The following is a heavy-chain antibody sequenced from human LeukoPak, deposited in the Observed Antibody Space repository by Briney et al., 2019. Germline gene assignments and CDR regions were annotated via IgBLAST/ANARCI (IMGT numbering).Heavy chain of an antibody. V-gene: IGHV1-8*03. CDR3: ARGRGSSSSWDYYYYMDV. CDR2: MNPNSGNT. CDR1: GYTFTSYD. J-gene: IGHJ6*03. Sequence: VASVKVSCKASGYTFTSYDINWVRQATGQGLEWMGWMNPNSGNTGYAQKFQGRDTITRNTSISTAYMELSSLRSEDTAVYYCARGRGSSSSWDYYYYMDVWGKGTTVTVSS. D-gene: IGHD6-6*01.